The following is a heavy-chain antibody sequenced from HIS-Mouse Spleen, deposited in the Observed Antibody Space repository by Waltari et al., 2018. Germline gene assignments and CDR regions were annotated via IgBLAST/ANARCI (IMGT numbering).Heavy chain of an antibody. J-gene: IGHJ4*02. Sequence: EVQLVESGGGLVKPGRPLSLSFKAPEFTFVVYALGWFRQAPGKGVGWVGFIISKAYGWTTEYAASVKGRFTISRDDSKSIAYLQMNSLKTEDTAVYYCTRGRVAGDYWGQGTLVTVSS. CDR3: TRGRVAGDY. CDR1: EFTFVVYA. CDR2: IISKAYGWTT. D-gene: IGHD6-19*01. V-gene: IGHV3-49*05.